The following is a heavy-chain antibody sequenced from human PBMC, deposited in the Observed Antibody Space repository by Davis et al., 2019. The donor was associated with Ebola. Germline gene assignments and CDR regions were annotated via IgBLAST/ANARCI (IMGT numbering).Heavy chain of an antibody. D-gene: IGHD6-13*01. Sequence: SVKVSCKASGGTFSSYAISWVRQAPGQGLEWMGGIIPIFGTANYAQKFQGRVTITADESTSTAYMELRSLRSDDTAVYYCARDGLGSSWYGQYFQHWGQGTLVTVSS. CDR3: ARDGLGSSWYGQYFQH. CDR2: IIPIFGTA. CDR1: GGTFSSYA. J-gene: IGHJ1*01. V-gene: IGHV1-69*13.